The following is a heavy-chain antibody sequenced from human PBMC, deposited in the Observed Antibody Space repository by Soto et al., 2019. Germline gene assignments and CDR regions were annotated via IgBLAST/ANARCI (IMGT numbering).Heavy chain of an antibody. CDR1: GGSISSGGYY. D-gene: IGHD3-16*02. Sequence: SETLSLTCTVSGGSISSGGYYWSWIRQHPGKGLEWIGYIYYSGSTFYNPSLQSRVALSVDTSKNQFSLKLNSVTAADTAVYYCTRGRLGQLSLTSSFDYWGQGTLVTVSS. J-gene: IGHJ4*02. CDR2: IYYSGST. CDR3: TRGRLGQLSLTSSFDY. V-gene: IGHV4-31*03.